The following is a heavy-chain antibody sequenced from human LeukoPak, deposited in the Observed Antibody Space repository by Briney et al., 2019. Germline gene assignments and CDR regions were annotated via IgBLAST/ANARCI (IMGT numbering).Heavy chain of an antibody. V-gene: IGHV3-7*01. J-gene: IGHJ3*02. D-gene: IGHD3-3*01. CDR3: ARDPSGIFGVVYDAFDI. CDR2: IKQDGSEK. Sequence: AGGSLRLSCAASGFTFSSYWMSWVRQAPGKGLEWVANIKQDGSEKYYVDSVKGRFTISRDNAKNSLYLQMNSLRAEDTAVYYCARDPSGIFGVVYDAFDIWGQGTMVTVSS. CDR1: GFTFSSYW.